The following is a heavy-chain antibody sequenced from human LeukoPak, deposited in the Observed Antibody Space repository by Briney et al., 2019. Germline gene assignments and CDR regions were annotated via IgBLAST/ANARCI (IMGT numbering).Heavy chain of an antibody. CDR3: ARDTDYGSGSYYGY. V-gene: IGHV1-69*05. CDR2: IIPIFGTA. D-gene: IGHD3-10*01. Sequence: ASVKVSCKASGGTFSSYAISWVRQAPGQGLEWMGGIIPIFGTANYAQKFQGRVTITTDESTSTAYMELSSLRSEDTAVYYCARDTDYGSGSYYGYWGQGNLVTVSS. CDR1: GGTFSSYA. J-gene: IGHJ4*02.